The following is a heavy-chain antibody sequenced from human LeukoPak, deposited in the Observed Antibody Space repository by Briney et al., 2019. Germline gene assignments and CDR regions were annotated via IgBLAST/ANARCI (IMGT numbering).Heavy chain of an antibody. D-gene: IGHD2-2*02. J-gene: IGHJ4*02. CDR2: ISGSGGST. V-gene: IGHV3-23*01. CDR3: AKGLGYCSSTSCYKPFDS. Sequence: GGSLRLSCAASGFTFSSYAMSWVRQAPGKGREGASTISGSGGSTYYADSVKGRFTISRDNSKNTLYLQMNSLRAEDTAVYYCAKGLGYCSSTSCYKPFDSWGQGTLVTVSS. CDR1: GFTFSSYA.